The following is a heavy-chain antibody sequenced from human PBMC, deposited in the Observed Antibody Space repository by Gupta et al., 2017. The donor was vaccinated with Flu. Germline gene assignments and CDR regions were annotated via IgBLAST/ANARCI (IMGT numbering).Heavy chain of an antibody. CDR3: ATAGGADYYFDN. J-gene: IGHJ4*02. Sequence: WIRQTPGKGQEWIGSVFHSGNTYYNPSLKSQVTISVDTSKNQFSLTLTSVSAADTAVYDCATAGGADYYFDNWGQGTLVTVSS. V-gene: IGHV4-39*01. D-gene: IGHD2-21*01. CDR2: VFHSGNT.